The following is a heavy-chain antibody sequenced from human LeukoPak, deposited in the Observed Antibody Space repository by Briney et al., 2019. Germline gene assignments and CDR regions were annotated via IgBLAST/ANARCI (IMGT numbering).Heavy chain of an antibody. V-gene: IGHV3-7*01. Sequence: GGSLRLSCAVSGFTFSSYWMNWVRQAPGKGLEWVASIKQDGGEKSYVDSVKGRFTISRDNAKNSLYLQMNSLRAEDTAVYYCASLMVRGVAFDYWGQGTLVTVSS. CDR2: IKQDGGEK. CDR1: GFTFSSYW. D-gene: IGHD3-10*01. CDR3: ASLMVRGVAFDY. J-gene: IGHJ4*02.